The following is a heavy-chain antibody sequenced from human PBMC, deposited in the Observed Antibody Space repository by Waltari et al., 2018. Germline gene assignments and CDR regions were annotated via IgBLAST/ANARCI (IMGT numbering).Heavy chain of an antibody. J-gene: IGHJ1*01. V-gene: IGHV3-74*01. CDR2: INGAGSDT. CDR3: ARVLERSAYPDEYFNH. D-gene: IGHD3-16*01. Sequence: EVQLVESGGDLVQPGGSLRLSCVASGFTLSDYWMYWVHQVPGKGLVWVVRINGAGSDTSYADSGKGRFTISRENAKNTLFLQMNSLTAEDTAVYYCARVLERSAYPDEYFNHWGQGTLVSVSP. CDR1: GFTLSDYW.